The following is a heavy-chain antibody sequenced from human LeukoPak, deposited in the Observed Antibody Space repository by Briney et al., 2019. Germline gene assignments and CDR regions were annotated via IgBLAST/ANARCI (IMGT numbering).Heavy chain of an antibody. CDR3: AREHSGAMSY. CDR2: INSDGSTT. CDR1: GFTFSNYW. Sequence: QPGGSLRLSCAASGFTFSNYWMQWVRQAPGKGLGWVSGINSDGSTTGYADSGKGRFTISRDNAKHTLYLPMHTLSAEDTAVYFCAREHSGAMSYRGQATLVTVSS. V-gene: IGHV3-74*01. J-gene: IGHJ4*02. D-gene: IGHD2-2*01.